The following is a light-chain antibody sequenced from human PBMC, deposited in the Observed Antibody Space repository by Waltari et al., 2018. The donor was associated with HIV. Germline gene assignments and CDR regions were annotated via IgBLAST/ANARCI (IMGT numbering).Light chain of an antibody. CDR2: AVD. V-gene: IGLV2-14*01. J-gene: IGLJ2*01. CDR3: SSYTSKNFLT. Sequence: QSALTQPASVSASPGQSITLPCTGPPSDIDALHYASWYQQHPGDAPKRIFFAVDYRPAGVSDRFSASKSGNSASLTISDLQAEDEADYFCSSYTSKNFLTFGGGTKLTVL. CDR1: PSDIDALHY.